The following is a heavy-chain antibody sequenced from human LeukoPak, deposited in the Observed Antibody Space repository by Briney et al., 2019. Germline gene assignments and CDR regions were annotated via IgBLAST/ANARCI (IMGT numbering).Heavy chain of an antibody. D-gene: IGHD1-26*01. CDR3: AAPPDRGRNDAFDI. Sequence: GGSLRLACAASGFTFNKYSMNWVRQAPGKGLEWVSSISSLSTYIFYADSVNGRFTISRDNAKNSLYLQVNSLTVDDMAVYYCAAPPDRGRNDAFDIWGQGTMVTISS. V-gene: IGHV3-21*06. CDR1: GFTFNKYS. J-gene: IGHJ3*02. CDR2: ISSLSTYI.